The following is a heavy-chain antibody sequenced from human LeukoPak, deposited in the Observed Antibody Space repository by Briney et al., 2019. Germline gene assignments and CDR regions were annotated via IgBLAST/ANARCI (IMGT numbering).Heavy chain of an antibody. J-gene: IGHJ4*02. CDR2: ISSSSSYI. CDR1: GFTFNTYN. V-gene: IGHV3-21*01. D-gene: IGHD1-26*01. CDR3: ARSDLVGATRDDY. Sequence: GGSLRLSCAGSGFTFNTYNMNWVRQAPGKGLEWVSSISSSSSYIYYADSVKGRFTISRDNAKNSLYLQMNSLRAEDTAVYYCARSDLVGATRDDYWGQGTLVTVSS.